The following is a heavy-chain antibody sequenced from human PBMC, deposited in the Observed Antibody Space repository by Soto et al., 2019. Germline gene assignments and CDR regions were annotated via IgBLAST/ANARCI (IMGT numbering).Heavy chain of an antibody. D-gene: IGHD6-6*01. J-gene: IGHJ5*02. CDR2: FEPEDGET. CDR1: GYTLTELS. V-gene: IGHV1-24*01. CDR3: ATAEWYSSSSTWFDP. Sequence: ASVKVSCKVSGYTLTELSMHWVRQAPGKGLEWMGCFEPEDGETIYEQKFQCRVTMTEDTSTDTAYMELSSLRSEDTAVYYCATAEWYSSSSTWFDPWGQGTLVTVSS.